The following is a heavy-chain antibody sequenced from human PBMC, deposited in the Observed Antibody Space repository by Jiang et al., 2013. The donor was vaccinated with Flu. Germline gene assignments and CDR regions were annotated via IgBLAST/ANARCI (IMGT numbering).Heavy chain of an antibody. CDR2: IWYDGSNK. CDR3: AREGGYYDSSGYLDY. J-gene: IGHJ4*02. D-gene: IGHD3-22*01. V-gene: IGHV3-33*01. Sequence: PGKGLEWVAVIWYDGSNKYYADSVKGRFTISRDNSKNTLYLQMNSLRAEDTAVYYCAREGGYYDSSGYLDYWGQGTLVTVSS.